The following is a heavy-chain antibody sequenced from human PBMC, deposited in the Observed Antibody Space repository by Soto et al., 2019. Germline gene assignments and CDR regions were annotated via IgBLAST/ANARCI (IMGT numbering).Heavy chain of an antibody. V-gene: IGHV4-31*03. CDR3: ARTYYYGSGQFDP. J-gene: IGHJ5*02. D-gene: IGHD3-10*01. CDR2: IYYSGST. CDR1: GGSISSGGYY. Sequence: SETLSLTCTVSGGSISSGGYYWSWIRQHPGKGLEWIGYIYYSGSTYYNPSLKSRVTISVETSKNQFSLKLSSVTAADTAVYYCARTYYYGSGQFDPWGQGIPVTVSS.